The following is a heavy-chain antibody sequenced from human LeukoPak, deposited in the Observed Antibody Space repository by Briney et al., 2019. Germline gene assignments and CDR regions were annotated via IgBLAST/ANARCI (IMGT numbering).Heavy chain of an antibody. CDR1: GFTLSSYS. J-gene: IGHJ4*02. Sequence: PGGSLRLSCAASGFTLSSYSMNWVRQAPGKELEWVSSISSSSSYIYYADSVKGRFTISRDNAKNSLHLHMNSLRAEDTAVYYCARDQRGIAVAGTDDYYFDYWGQGTLVTVSS. V-gene: IGHV3-21*01. D-gene: IGHD6-19*01. CDR3: ARDQRGIAVAGTDDYYFDY. CDR2: ISSSSSYI.